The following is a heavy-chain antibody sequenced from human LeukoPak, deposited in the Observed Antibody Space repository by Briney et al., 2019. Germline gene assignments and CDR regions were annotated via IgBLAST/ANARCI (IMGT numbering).Heavy chain of an antibody. CDR2: IYTSGST. CDR3: ARDSLIVGATTD. J-gene: IGHJ4*02. D-gene: IGHD1-26*01. Sequence: PSETLSLTCTVSGGSISSGSYYWRWIRQPAGKGLEWIGRIYTSGSTNYNPSLKSRVTISVDTSKNQFSLKLSSVTAADTAVYYCARDSLIVGATTDWGQRTLVTVSS. CDR1: GGSISSGSYY. V-gene: IGHV4-61*02.